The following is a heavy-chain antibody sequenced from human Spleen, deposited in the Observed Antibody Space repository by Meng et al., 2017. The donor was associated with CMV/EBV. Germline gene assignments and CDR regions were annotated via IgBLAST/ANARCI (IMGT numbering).Heavy chain of an antibody. CDR2: IHWDDDK. J-gene: IGHJ4*02. V-gene: IGHV2-70D*14. Sequence: SGPTLVKPTQTLTLTCTFSGFSLSTSGMRVSWIRQPPGKALERLAPIHWDDDKFYSTSLKTRLTISKDTSKNQVVLTMTNMDPVDTATYYCATQLVDNYFNYWGQGTLVTVSS. CDR1: GFSLSTSGMR. D-gene: IGHD6-6*01. CDR3: ATQLVDNYFNY.